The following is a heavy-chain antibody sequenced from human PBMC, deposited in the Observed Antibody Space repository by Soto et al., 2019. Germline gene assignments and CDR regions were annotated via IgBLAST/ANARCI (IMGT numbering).Heavy chain of an antibody. D-gene: IGHD2-15*01. CDR1: GFTFSSYG. CDR2: IWYDGSNK. J-gene: IGHJ4*02. Sequence: QVQLVESGGGVVQPGRSLRLSCAASGFTFSSYGMHWVRQAPGKGLEWVAVIWYDGSNKYYADSVKGRFTISRDNSKNTLYLQMNSLRAEDTTVYYCARDEGYCSGGSWPHFDYWGQGTLVTVSS. CDR3: ARDEGYCSGGSWPHFDY. V-gene: IGHV3-33*01.